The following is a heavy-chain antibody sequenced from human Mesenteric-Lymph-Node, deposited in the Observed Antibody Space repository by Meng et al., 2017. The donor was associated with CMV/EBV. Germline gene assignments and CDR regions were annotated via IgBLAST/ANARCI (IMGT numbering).Heavy chain of an antibody. Sequence: GGSLRLSCAASGFTFSSYSMNWVRQAPGKGLEWVSSISGSGGSTYYADSVKGRFTISRDNSKNTLYLQMNSLRAEDTAVSYCAKNYYDSSGYYPDAFDIWGQGTMVTVSS. CDR1: GFTFSSYS. J-gene: IGHJ3*02. CDR3: AKNYYDSSGYYPDAFDI. D-gene: IGHD3-22*01. V-gene: IGHV3-23*01. CDR2: ISGSGGST.